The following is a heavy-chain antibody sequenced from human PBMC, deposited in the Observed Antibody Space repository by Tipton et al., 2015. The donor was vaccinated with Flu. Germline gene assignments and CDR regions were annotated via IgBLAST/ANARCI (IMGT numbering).Heavy chain of an antibody. V-gene: IGHV1-46*01. D-gene: IGHD3-10*01. CDR1: GYTFTSYY. CDR2: INPSGGST. Sequence: QLVQSGAEVKKPGASVKVSCKASGYTFTSYYMHWVRQAPGQGLEWMGIINPSGGSTSYAQKFQGRVTMTRDTSTSTVYMELSSLRSEDTAVYYCARVYGSGSYFPYYSYGMDVWGQGTTVTVSS. CDR3: ARVYGSGSYFPYYSYGMDV. J-gene: IGHJ6*02.